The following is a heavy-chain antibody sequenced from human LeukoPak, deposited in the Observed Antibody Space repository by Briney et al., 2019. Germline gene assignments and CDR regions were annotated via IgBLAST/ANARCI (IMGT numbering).Heavy chain of an antibody. CDR3: ARHSLSGWYDAFDI. D-gene: IGHD6-19*01. Sequence: GGSLRLSCAASGFTLSSSAMNWVRQAPGKGLEWVSSINNVGSHIYYAGSVKGRFTISRDNTKNSLYLQMNSLRAEDTAVYYCARHSLSGWYDAFDIWGQGTMVTVSS. CDR2: INNVGSHI. CDR1: GFTLSSSA. V-gene: IGHV3-21*01. J-gene: IGHJ3*02.